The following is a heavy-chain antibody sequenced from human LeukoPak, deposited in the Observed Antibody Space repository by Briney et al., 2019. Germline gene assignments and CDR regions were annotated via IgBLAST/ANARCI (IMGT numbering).Heavy chain of an antibody. D-gene: IGHD3-22*01. CDR3: AKDVDSSGYPTYYFDH. J-gene: IGHJ4*02. V-gene: IGHV3-23*01. Sequence: GGSLRLSCVGSGFTFSSYAMSWVRQAPGKGLEWVSVISGSGGSTNHADSVKGRFTISRDNSKNTLYLQTNSLRAEDTAVHYCAKDVDSSGYPTYYFDHWGQGTLLTVSS. CDR2: ISGSGGST. CDR1: GFTFSSYA.